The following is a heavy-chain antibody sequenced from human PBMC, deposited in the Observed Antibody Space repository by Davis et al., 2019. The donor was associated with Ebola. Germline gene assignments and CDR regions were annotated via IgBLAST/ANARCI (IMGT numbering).Heavy chain of an antibody. J-gene: IGHJ6*04. CDR1: GYTFTSYG. D-gene: IGHD6-6*01. Sequence: SVTVSCKASGYTFTSYGISWVRQAPGQGLEWMGRIIPIFGTANYAQKFQGRVTITADESTSTAYMELSSLRSEDTAVYYCARYEYSSSLGYYYGMDVWGKGTTVTVSS. V-gene: IGHV1-69*13. CDR2: IIPIFGTA. CDR3: ARYEYSSSLGYYYGMDV.